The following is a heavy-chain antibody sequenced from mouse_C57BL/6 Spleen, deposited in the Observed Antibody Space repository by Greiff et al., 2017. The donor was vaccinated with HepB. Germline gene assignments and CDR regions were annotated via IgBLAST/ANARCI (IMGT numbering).Heavy chain of an antibody. D-gene: IGHD2-4*01. CDR1: GYTFTSYW. CDR2: IDPSDSET. J-gene: IGHJ3*01. Sequence: VQLQQPGAELVRPGSSVKLSCKAPGYTFTSYWMHWVKQRPIQGLEWIGNIDPSDSETHYNQKFKDKATLTVDKSSSTAYVQLSSLTSEDSAVYYSGRLSYDYDEFAYWGQGTLVTVSA. CDR3: GRLSYDYDEFAY. V-gene: IGHV1-52*01.